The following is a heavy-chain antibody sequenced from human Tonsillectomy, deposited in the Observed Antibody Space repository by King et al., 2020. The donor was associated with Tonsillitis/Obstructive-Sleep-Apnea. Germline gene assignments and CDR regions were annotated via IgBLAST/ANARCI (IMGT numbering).Heavy chain of an antibody. CDR3: AGGTFKNTTTWFGP. Sequence: QLQESGPGLVKPSETLSLTCIVSGGSISSRSYFWAWIRQPPGKGLEWIGSVYYSGNTVYNPSLRSRVTMSVDTSKSHFSLRLNSVTAADTAVYYCAGGTFKNTTTWFGPWGQGALVTVSS. D-gene: IGHD1-1*01. CDR2: VYYSGNT. V-gene: IGHV4-39*02. J-gene: IGHJ5*02. CDR1: GGSISSRSYF.